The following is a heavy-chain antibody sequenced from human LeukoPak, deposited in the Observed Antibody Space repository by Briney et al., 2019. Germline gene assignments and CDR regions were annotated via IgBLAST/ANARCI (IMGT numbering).Heavy chain of an antibody. D-gene: IGHD6-6*01. CDR2: IYYSGST. J-gene: IGHJ6*03. V-gene: IGHV4-31*03. CDR1: GGSISSGGYY. Sequence: SETLSLTCTVSGGSISSGGYYWSWIRQHPGKGLEWIGYIYYSGSTYYNPSLKSRVTISVDTSKNQFSLKLSSVTAADTAVYYCAGERKISAARPEYYYYYYMDVWGKGTTVTVSS. CDR3: AGERKISAARPEYYYYYYMDV.